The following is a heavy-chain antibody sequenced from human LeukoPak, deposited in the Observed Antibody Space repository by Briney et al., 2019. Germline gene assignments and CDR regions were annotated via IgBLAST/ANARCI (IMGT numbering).Heavy chain of an antibody. J-gene: IGHJ6*03. CDR1: GGSFSGYY. CDR2: INHSGST. CDR3: ARSGLTYSDYDYYMDV. D-gene: IGHD2-15*01. Sequence: SETLSLTCAVYGGSFSGYYWSWIRQPPGKGLEWIGEINHSGSTNYNPSLKSRVTISVDTSKNQFSLKLASVTAADTAVYYCARSGLTYSDYDYYMDVWGKGTTVTISS. V-gene: IGHV4-34*01.